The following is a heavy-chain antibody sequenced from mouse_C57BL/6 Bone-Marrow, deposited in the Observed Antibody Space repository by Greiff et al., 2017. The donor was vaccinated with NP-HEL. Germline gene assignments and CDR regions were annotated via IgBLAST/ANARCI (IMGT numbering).Heavy chain of an antibody. Sequence: EVKLMESGGGLVKPGGSLKLSCAASGFTFSDYGMHWVRQAPEKGLEWVAYISSGSSTIYYADTVKGRFTISRDNAKNTLFLQMTSLRSEDTAMYYCARLVSLRDYYAMDYWGQGTSVTVSS. CDR3: ARLVSLRDYYAMDY. CDR1: GFTFSDYG. V-gene: IGHV5-17*01. J-gene: IGHJ4*01. CDR2: ISSGSSTI.